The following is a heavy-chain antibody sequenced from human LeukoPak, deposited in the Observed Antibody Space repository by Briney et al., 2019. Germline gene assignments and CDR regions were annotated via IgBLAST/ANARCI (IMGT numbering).Heavy chain of an antibody. D-gene: IGHD6-13*01. CDR3: ARGYSSSWFRPTDYYYYMDV. J-gene: IGHJ6*03. V-gene: IGHV4-39*07. CDR2: IYYSGST. CDR1: VGSISSSSYY. Sequence: PSETLSLTCTVYVGSISSSSYYWGWIRQPPGKGLEWIGSIYYSGSTYYNPSLKSRVTISVDTSKNQFSLKLSSVTAADTAVYYCARGYSSSWFRPTDYYYYMDVWGKGTTVTVSS.